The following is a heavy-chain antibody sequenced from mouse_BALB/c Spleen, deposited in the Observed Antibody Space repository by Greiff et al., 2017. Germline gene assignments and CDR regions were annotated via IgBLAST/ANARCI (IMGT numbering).Heavy chain of an antibody. V-gene: IGHV3-8*02. CDR1: GDSITSGY. CDR2: ISYSGST. Sequence: EVQLQESGPSLVKPSQTLSLTCSVTGDSITSGYWNWIRKFPGNKLEYMGYISYSGSTYYNPSLKSRISITRDTSKNQYYLQLNSVTTEDTATYYCARSYYYGSSNWYFDVWGAGTTVTVSS. CDR3: ARSYYYGSSNWYFDV. D-gene: IGHD1-1*01. J-gene: IGHJ1*01.